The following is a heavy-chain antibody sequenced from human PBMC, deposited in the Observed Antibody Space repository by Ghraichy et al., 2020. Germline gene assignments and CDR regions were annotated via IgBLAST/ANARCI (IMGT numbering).Heavy chain of an antibody. CDR2: ICYTVST. CDR1: GGSISSSDYY. CDR3: ARTLRWLQFIDY. J-gene: IGHJ4*02. V-gene: IGHV4-39*01. D-gene: IGHD5-24*01. Sequence: SETLSLTCTVSGGSISSSDYYWGWIRQPPGKGLEWIGNICYTVSTDYNPSRKSRVTMSLDTSKNQFSLNLRSLTAADTAVYYCARTLRWLQFIDYWGQGILVTVSS.